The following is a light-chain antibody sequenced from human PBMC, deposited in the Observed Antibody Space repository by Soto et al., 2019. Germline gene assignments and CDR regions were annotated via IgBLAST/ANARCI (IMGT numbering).Light chain of an antibody. V-gene: IGKV1-5*01. CDR2: DAS. J-gene: IGKJ2*01. CDR3: QQYKSYSYN. CDR1: QSISSW. Sequence: DIQMTQSPSTLSASVGDRVTITCRASQSISSWLAWYQQKPGKAPKLLIYDASSLKSGVPARFSGSGSGTELTLIISSLQPDDFATYYCQQYKSYSYNFGQGTKVDI.